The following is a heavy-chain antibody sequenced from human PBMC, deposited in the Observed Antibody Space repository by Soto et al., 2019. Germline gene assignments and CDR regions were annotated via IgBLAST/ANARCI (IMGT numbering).Heavy chain of an antibody. V-gene: IGHV1-69*01. CDR3: TRGITLIRGVIPPGYYYGMDV. D-gene: IGHD3-10*01. J-gene: IGHJ6*02. CDR2: FNPIFETA. CDR1: GGTFSSYA. Sequence: QVQLVQSGAEVKKPGSSVKVSCKASGGTFSSYAISWVRQAPGQGLEWMGGFNPIFETANYAQKFQGRVTITADESTNTAYMELSSLRSEDTAVYYCTRGITLIRGVIPPGYYYGMDVLGQGTTVAVSS.